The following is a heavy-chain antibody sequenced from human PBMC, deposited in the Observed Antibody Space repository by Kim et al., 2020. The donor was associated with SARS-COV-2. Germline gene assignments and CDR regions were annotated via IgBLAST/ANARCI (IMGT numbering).Heavy chain of an antibody. V-gene: IGHV3-21*01. J-gene: IGHJ6*02. D-gene: IGHD2-8*01. Sequence: DAVEGRSTISRANAKNSLYVQKNSLRAEDTAVYYCARDLGMGRPYYGMDVWGQGTTVTVSS. CDR3: ARDLGMGRPYYGMDV.